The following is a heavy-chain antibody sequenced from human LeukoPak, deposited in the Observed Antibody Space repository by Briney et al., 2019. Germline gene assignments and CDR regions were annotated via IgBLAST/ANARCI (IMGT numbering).Heavy chain of an antibody. CDR1: GYTFTSYG. V-gene: IGHV1-18*01. CDR2: ISAYNGNT. D-gene: IGHD2-21*01. Sequence: GASVKVSCKASGYTFTSYGIRWVRQAPGQGLEWMGWISAYNGNTNYAQKLQGRVTMTTDTSTSTAYMELRSLRSDDTAVYYCASSRAIPYYYGMDVWGQGTTVTVSS. CDR3: ASSRAIPYYYGMDV. J-gene: IGHJ6*02.